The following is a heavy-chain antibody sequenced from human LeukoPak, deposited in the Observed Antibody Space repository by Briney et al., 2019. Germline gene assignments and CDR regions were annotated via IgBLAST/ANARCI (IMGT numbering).Heavy chain of an antibody. D-gene: IGHD3-10*01. V-gene: IGHV4-38-2*02. CDR3: VRVWEGFGELFETAFFDY. J-gene: IGHJ4*02. Sequence: PSETLSLTCTVSGYSISSGYYWGWIRQPPGKGLEWIGSIYHSGRTFYNPSLKSRVTISVDTSKNQFSLKLTSVTAADTAVYYCVRVWEGFGELFETAFFDYWGQGTLVTVSS. CDR1: GYSISSGYY. CDR2: IYHSGRT.